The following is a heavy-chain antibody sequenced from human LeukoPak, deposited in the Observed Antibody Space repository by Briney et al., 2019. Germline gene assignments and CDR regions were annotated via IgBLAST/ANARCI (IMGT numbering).Heavy chain of an antibody. J-gene: IGHJ4*02. CDR1: GFTFTLYP. CDR3: ARGEIAAAGTTPFDY. D-gene: IGHD6-13*01. V-gene: IGHV3-30*04. Sequence: GGSLSLSCAASGFTFTLYPMHWVRQAPGKGLEWVTVISDDGSNKYYADSVKGRFTISRDNSKNTLYLQMNSLRDEDTAVYFCARGEIAAAGTTPFDYWGQGTLVTVSS. CDR2: ISDDGSNK.